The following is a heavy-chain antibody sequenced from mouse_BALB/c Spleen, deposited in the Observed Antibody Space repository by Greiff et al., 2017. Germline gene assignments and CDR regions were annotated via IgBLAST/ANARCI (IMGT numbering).Heavy chain of an antibody. D-gene: IGHD4-1*01. CDR2: IWAGGST. CDR3: ARERDWDVGAWFAY. V-gene: IGHV2-9*02. J-gene: IGHJ3*01. Sequence: QVQLQQSGPGLVAPSQSLSITCTVSGFSLTSYGVHWVRQPPGKGLEWLGVIWAGGSTNYNSALMSRLSISKDNSKSQVFLKMNSLQTDDTAMYYCARERDWDVGAWFAYWGQGTLVTVSA. CDR1: GFSLTSYG.